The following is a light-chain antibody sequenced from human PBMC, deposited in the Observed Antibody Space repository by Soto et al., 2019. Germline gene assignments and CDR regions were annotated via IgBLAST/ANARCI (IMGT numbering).Light chain of an antibody. V-gene: IGLV2-14*01. J-gene: IGLJ1*01. CDR1: SSDVGGYNY. CDR3: SSYTSSSTLV. CDR2: DVS. Sequence: QSVLTQPASVSGSPGQSITISCTGTSSDVGGYNYVSWYQQHPGKAPKLMIYDVSNRPSGVSNRFSGSKSGNTASLTISGLQDDDEADYYCSSYTSSSTLVFGTGTKLTVL.